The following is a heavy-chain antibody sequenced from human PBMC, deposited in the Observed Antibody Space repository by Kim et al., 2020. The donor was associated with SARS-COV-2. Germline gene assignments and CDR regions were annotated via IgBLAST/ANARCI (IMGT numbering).Heavy chain of an antibody. D-gene: IGHD1-26*01. Sequence: ASVKVSCKASGYTFTSYAMHWVRQAPGQRLEWMGWINAGNGNTKYSQKFQGRVTITRDTSASTAYMELSSLRSEDTAVYYCARGAGELLPEDYWGQGTLVTVSS. CDR2: INAGNGNT. CDR1: GYTFTSYA. V-gene: IGHV1-3*01. CDR3: ARGAGELLPEDY. J-gene: IGHJ4*02.